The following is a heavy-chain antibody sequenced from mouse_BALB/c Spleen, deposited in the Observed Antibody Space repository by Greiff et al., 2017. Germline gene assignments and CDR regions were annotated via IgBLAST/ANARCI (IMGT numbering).Heavy chain of an antibody. CDR3: ARDDGYYFDY. D-gene: IGHD1-1*01. CDR2: INPSTGYT. CDR1: GYTFTSYW. J-gene: IGHJ2*01. V-gene: IGHV1-7*01. Sequence: QVQLQQSGAELAKPGASVKMSCKASGYTFTSYWMHWVKQRPGKGLEWIGYINPSTGYTEYNQKFKDKATLTADKSSSTAYMQLSSLTSEDSAVYYCARDDGYYFDYWGQGTTLTVSS.